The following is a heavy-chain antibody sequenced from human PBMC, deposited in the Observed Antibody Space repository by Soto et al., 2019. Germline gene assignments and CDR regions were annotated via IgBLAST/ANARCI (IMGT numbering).Heavy chain of an antibody. CDR3: ARGDIGPDAFDI. Sequence: PSETLSLTCAVYGGSFSGYYWSWIRQPPGKGLEWIGEINHSGSTNYNLSLKSRVTISVDASKNQFSLKLSSVTAADTAVYYCARGDIGPDAFDIWGQGTMVTVSS. CDR2: INHSGST. CDR1: GGSFSGYY. V-gene: IGHV4-34*01. J-gene: IGHJ3*02. D-gene: IGHD3-10*01.